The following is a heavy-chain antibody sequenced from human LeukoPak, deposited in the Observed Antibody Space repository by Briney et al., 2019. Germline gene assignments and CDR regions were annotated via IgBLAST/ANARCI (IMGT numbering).Heavy chain of an antibody. CDR2: IHHSGTT. Sequence: SETLSLTCTVSGGSISGYYWSWIRQPPGKELEGIGYIHHSGTTNYSPSLKSRVTISVDKSKNQFSLKLTSVTAADTAVYYCARHAAETGYYFDYWGQGTLVTVSS. J-gene: IGHJ4*02. D-gene: IGHD6-25*01. V-gene: IGHV4-59*08. CDR3: ARHAAETGYYFDY. CDR1: GGSISGYY.